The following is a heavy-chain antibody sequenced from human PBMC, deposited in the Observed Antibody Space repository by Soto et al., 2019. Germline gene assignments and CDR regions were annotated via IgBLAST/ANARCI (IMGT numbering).Heavy chain of an antibody. J-gene: IGHJ3*02. D-gene: IGHD2-21*02. CDR2: IYYSGST. V-gene: IGHV4-59*01. CDR3: AREASYCGGDCYSDAFDI. CDR1: GGTISTYD. Sequence: WAPLSLTCTASGGTISTYDRSWIRQPQGKGLEWIVYIYYSGSTNYNPSLKSRVTISVDTSKNQFSLKLSPVTAADTAVYYCAREASYCGGDCYSDAFDIWGQGTMVTVSS.